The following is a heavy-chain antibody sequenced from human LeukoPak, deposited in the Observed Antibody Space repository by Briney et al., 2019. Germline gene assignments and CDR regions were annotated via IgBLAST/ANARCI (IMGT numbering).Heavy chain of an antibody. CDR2: ISGYNDNT. Sequence: GASVKVSCKASGYTFSSYGISWVRQAPGQGLEWMGWISGYNDNTKYYAQKLQGRVTMTTDTSTSTAYMELRSLRSDDTAVYYCARGATPNFDYWGQGTLVTVSS. V-gene: IGHV1-18*01. CDR1: GYTFSSYG. CDR3: ARGATPNFDY. J-gene: IGHJ4*02. D-gene: IGHD5-12*01.